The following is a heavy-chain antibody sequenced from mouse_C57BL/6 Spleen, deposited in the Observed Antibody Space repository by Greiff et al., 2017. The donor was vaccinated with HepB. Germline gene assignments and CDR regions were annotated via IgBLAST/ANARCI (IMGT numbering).Heavy chain of an antibody. CDR2: IDPSDSSN. Sequence: QVQLQQPGAELVKPGASVKLSCKASGYTFTSYWMQWVKQRPGQGLEWIGEIDPSDSSNNYNQKSKGKATLTVDTSSSTAYMKHSSLTSEDSAVYYCARQGYDIYYYAMDYWGQGTSVTVSS. CDR1: GYTFTSYW. V-gene: IGHV1-50*01. D-gene: IGHD2-2*01. CDR3: ARQGYDIYYYAMDY. J-gene: IGHJ4*01.